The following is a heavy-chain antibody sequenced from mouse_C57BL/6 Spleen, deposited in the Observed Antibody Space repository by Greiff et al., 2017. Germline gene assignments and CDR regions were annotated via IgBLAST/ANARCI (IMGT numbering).Heavy chain of an antibody. D-gene: IGHD1-1*01. CDR1: GYTFTDYY. V-gene: IGHV1-26*01. CDR2: INPNNGGT. CDR3: AREEDYGSSRYFEV. J-gene: IGHJ1*03. Sequence: EVQLQQSGPELVKPGASVKISCKASGYTFTDYYMNWVKQSHGKSLEWIGDINPNNGGTSYNQKFKGKATLTVDKSSSTAYMELRSLTSEDSAVXYCAREEDYGSSRYFEVWGTEATVTVSS.